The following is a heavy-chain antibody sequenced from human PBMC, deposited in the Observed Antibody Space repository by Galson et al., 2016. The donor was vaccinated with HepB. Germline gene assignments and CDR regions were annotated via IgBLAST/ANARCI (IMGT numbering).Heavy chain of an antibody. CDR1: GGSISSFY. CDR3: AGHTTVTAPFDH. J-gene: IGHJ4*02. D-gene: IGHD4-17*01. CDR2: IYDIGST. V-gene: IGHV4-59*01. Sequence: TLSLTCTVSGGSISSFYWSWIRQPPGKGLEWIAYIYDIGSTNYNPSLKSRVTVSLDTSKNKFSLKLSSVTAADTAIYYCAGHTTVTAPFDHWGQGTLVTVSS.